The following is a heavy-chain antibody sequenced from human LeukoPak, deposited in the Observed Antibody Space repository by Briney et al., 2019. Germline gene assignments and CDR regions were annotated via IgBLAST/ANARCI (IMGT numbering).Heavy chain of an antibody. CDR1: GFTFTDYY. D-gene: IGHD5-12*01. J-gene: IGHJ1*01. Sequence: WASVKVSCKASGFTFTDYYLHRVRQAPGQGLEWMGWISPNNGDTDYAQKFQGRVRMTTDTSISTAYMDLSRLTSNDTAMYYCAREGPLSSIKHWGQGTLVTVSS. CDR3: AREGPLSSIKH. V-gene: IGHV1-2*02. CDR2: ISPNNGDT.